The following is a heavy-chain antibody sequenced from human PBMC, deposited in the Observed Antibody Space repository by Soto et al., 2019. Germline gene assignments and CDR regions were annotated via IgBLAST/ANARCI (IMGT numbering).Heavy chain of an antibody. CDR1: GGTFSSYT. J-gene: IGHJ4*02. Sequence: QVQLVQSGAEVKKPGSSVKVSCKASGGTFSSYTISWVRQAPGQGLEWMGRIIPILGIANYAQKYQGRVTITADKSTSTAYMELSSLRSEDTAVYYCARGSSSSWDKPEGFGDYWGQGTLVTVSS. D-gene: IGHD6-13*01. CDR3: ARGSSSSWDKPEGFGDY. V-gene: IGHV1-69*02. CDR2: IIPILGIA.